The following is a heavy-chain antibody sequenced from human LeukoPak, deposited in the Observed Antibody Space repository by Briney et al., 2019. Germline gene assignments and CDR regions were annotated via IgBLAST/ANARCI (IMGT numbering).Heavy chain of an antibody. V-gene: IGHV4-39*07. CDR2: IYYSGST. Sequence: MSSETLSLTCTVSGGSISSTSYYWGWIRQPPGKGLEWIGSIYYSGSTYYYPSLKSRVTTSVGTSKNQFSLKLSSVTAANTAVYYCASGNGGGYVNYWGQGTLVTVSS. J-gene: IGHJ4*02. CDR3: ASGNGGGYVNY. D-gene: IGHD5-12*01. CDR1: GGSISSTSYY.